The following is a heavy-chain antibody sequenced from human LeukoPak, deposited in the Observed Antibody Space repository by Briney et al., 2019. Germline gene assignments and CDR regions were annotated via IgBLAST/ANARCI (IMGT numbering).Heavy chain of an antibody. Sequence: GGSLRLSCAASGFTFSNYWMSWVRQAPGKGLEWVANIKQDRSEKYYVDSVKGRFTISRDNAKNSLYLQMNSLRAEDTAVYYCASDRDGLDAFDIWGQGTMVTVSS. J-gene: IGHJ3*02. CDR3: ASDRDGLDAFDI. V-gene: IGHV3-7*01. CDR1: GFTFSNYW. CDR2: IKQDRSEK. D-gene: IGHD5-24*01.